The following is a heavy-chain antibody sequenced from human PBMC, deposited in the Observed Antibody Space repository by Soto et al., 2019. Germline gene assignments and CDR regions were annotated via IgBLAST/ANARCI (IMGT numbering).Heavy chain of an antibody. V-gene: IGHV4-59*01. D-gene: IGHD2-2*01. CDR2: IYYSGST. Sequence: PSETLSLTCTVSGGSINSYYWSWIRQPPGKGLEWIGYIYYSGSTNYNPSLKSRVTISVDTSENQFSLTLSSVTAADTAVYYCAREGGYCTSTSCYGYFDSWGQGTLVTVSS. J-gene: IGHJ4*02. CDR3: AREGGYCTSTSCYGYFDS. CDR1: GGSINSYY.